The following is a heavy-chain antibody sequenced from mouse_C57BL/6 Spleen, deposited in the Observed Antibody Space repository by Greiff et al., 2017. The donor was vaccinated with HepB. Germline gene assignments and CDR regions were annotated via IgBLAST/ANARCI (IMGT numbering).Heavy chain of an antibody. Sequence: VKLQESGPELVKPGASVKISCKASGYAFSSSWMNWVKQRPGQGLEWIGRIYPGDGDTNYNGKFKGKATLTADKSSSTAYMQLSSLTSEDSAVYFCARWGDFDYWGQGTTLTVSS. CDR2: IYPGDGDT. CDR1: GYAFSSSW. V-gene: IGHV1-82*01. CDR3: ARWGDFDY. J-gene: IGHJ2*01.